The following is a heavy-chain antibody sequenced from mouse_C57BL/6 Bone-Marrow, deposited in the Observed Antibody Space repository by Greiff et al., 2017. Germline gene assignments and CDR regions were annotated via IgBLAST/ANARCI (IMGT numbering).Heavy chain of an antibody. D-gene: IGHD1-1*01. CDR3: AGYYYGHYYAMDY. Sequence: VQLQQPGAELVKPGASVKLSCKASGYTFTSYWMHWVKQRPGRGLEWIGRIYPNSGGTKYNEKFKSKATLTADKPSSTAYMQLSSLTSEDSAVYDCAGYYYGHYYAMDYWGQGTSVTVAS. V-gene: IGHV1-72*01. CDR2: IYPNSGGT. CDR1: GYTFTSYW. J-gene: IGHJ4*01.